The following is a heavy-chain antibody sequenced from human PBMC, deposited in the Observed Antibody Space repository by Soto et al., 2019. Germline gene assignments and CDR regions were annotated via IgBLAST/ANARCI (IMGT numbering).Heavy chain of an antibody. J-gene: IGHJ5*02. CDR1: GGSISSSSYY. CDR3: ARTYYDYIWGSFSLNWFDP. D-gene: IGHD3-16*01. Sequence: QLQLQESGPGLVKPSETLSLTCTVSGGSISSSSYYWGWIRQPPGKGLEWIGSIYYSGSTYYNPSLTSRVTISVDTSKNQFSLKLSSVTAADTAVYYCARTYYDYIWGSFSLNWFDPWGQGTLVTVSS. V-gene: IGHV4-39*01. CDR2: IYYSGST.